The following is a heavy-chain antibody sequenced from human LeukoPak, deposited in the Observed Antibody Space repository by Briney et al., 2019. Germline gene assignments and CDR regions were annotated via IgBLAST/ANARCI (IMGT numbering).Heavy chain of an antibody. CDR2: ISSSSSYI. D-gene: IGHD1-26*01. Sequence: TGGSLRLSRAASGFTFSSYSMNWVRQAPGKGLEWVSSISSSSSYIYYADSVKGRFTISRDNAKNSLYLQMNSLRAEDTAVYCCARVGATGYYFDYWGQGTLVTVSS. V-gene: IGHV3-21*01. CDR3: ARVGATGYYFDY. CDR1: GFTFSSYS. J-gene: IGHJ4*02.